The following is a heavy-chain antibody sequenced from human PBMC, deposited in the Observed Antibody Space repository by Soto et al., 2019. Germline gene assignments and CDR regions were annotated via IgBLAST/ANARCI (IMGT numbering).Heavy chain of an antibody. V-gene: IGHV1-18*01. J-gene: IGHJ6*02. CDR2: ISTDNGNT. CDR3: ARDQGITTFGVYSMYYYGMDV. Sequence: QVQLVQSGAEVKKPGASVKVSCKASGYTFTSSGISWVRQAPGQGLEWMGWISTDNGNTKYAQHLQGRVSMTTDTSTSTAYMGLRSLRSGDTAVYYCARDQGITTFGVYSMYYYGMDVWGQGTTVTVSS. D-gene: IGHD3-3*01. CDR1: GYTFTSSG.